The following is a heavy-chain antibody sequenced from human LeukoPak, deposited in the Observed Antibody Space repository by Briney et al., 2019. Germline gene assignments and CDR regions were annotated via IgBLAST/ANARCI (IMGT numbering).Heavy chain of an antibody. Sequence: GASVKVSCKASGYTFTSYYIHWVRQAPGQGLEWMGIINPSGGSTNYAQKFQGRVTMTRDTSTSTVYMGLSSLRSEDTAVYYCARGTENWFDPWGQGTLVTVSS. V-gene: IGHV1-46*01. CDR1: GYTFTSYY. J-gene: IGHJ5*02. CDR2: INPSGGST. CDR3: ARGTENWFDP.